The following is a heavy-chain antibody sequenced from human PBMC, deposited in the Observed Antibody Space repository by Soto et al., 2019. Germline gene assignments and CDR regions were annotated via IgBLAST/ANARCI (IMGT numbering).Heavy chain of an antibody. D-gene: IGHD2-15*01. CDR3: ARVGRYCSGGSCYPSGYFDY. V-gene: IGHV3-33*01. Sequence: QVQLVESGGGVVQPGRSLRLSCAASGFTFSSYGMHWVRQAPGKGLEWVAVIWYDGSNKYYADSVKGRFTISRDNSKNTXYXQMNSLRAEDTAVYYCARVGRYCSGGSCYPSGYFDYWGKGTLVTVSS. CDR1: GFTFSSYG. J-gene: IGHJ4*02. CDR2: IWYDGSNK.